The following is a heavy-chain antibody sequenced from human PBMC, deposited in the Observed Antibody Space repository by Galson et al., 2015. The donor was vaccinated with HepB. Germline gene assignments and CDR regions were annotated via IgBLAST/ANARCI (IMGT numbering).Heavy chain of an antibody. V-gene: IGHV3-23*01. D-gene: IGHD1-20*01. CDR3: AKAVVTGTRNSCMDV. CDR2: ISGSGGST. Sequence: SLRLSCAASGFTFSSYAMSWVRQAPGKGLEWVSTISGSGGSTYYADSVKGRFTISRDNSKNTLYLQMNSLRAEDTAVYYCAKAVVTGTRNSCMDVWGQGTTVTVSS. CDR1: GFTFSSYA. J-gene: IGHJ6*02.